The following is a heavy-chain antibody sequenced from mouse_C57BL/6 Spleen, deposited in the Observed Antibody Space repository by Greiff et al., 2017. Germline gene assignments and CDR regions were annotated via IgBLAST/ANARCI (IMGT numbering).Heavy chain of an antibody. CDR2: IYPGDGDT. J-gene: IGHJ2*01. CDR1: GYAFSSSW. Sequence: VQLQESGPELVKPGASVKISCKASGYAFSSSWMNWVKQRPGKGLEWIGRIYPGDGDTNYNGKFKGKATPTADKSSSTAYMQLSSLTSEDSAVYFCARAPSITTVHFDYWGQGTTLTVSS. CDR3: ARAPSITTVHFDY. V-gene: IGHV1-82*01. D-gene: IGHD1-1*01.